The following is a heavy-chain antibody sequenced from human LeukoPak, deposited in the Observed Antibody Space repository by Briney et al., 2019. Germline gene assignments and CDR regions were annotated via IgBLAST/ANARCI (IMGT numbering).Heavy chain of an antibody. CDR2: IIPIFGTA. V-gene: IGHV1-69*13. Sequence: SVKVSCKASGGTFSSYAISWVRQAPGQGLEWMGGIIPIFGTANYAQKFQGRVTITADESTSTAYMELSSLRSEDTAVYYCARDRQKEYSSSWYPFDYWGQGTLVTVSS. CDR3: ARDRQKEYSSSWYPFDY. CDR1: GGTFSSYA. D-gene: IGHD6-13*01. J-gene: IGHJ4*02.